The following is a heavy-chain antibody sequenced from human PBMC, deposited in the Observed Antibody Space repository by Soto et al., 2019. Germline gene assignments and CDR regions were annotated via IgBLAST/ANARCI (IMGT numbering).Heavy chain of an antibody. CDR2: INPNGGST. J-gene: IGHJ5*02. CDR1: TVSRKC. D-gene: IGHD3-16*02. CDR3: AGLSDGVFGIVIEGSNWLAP. Sequence: ASVKVSCKCTVSRKCRHWVRLAPGQGPEWVGIINPNGGSTRFAQNFQGRITMTRETTTTTVYMELRSLRSEDTAVYYCAGLSDGVFGIVIEGSNWLAPWGQGSLVTVSS. V-gene: IGHV1-46*01.